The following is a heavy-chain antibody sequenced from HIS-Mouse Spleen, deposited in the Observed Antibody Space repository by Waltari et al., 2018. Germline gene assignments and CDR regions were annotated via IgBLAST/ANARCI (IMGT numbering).Heavy chain of an antibody. CDR2: ISGSGGIT. Sequence: EVQLLESGGGLVQPGGSLRLSCAASGFTFSSYAMSWVRQAPGKGLGWVSGISGSGGITYYADSVKGRFHISRDNSKNTLYLQMNSLRAEDTAVYYCAKVRWWELLAWGQGTLVTVSS. CDR1: GFTFSSYA. D-gene: IGHD1-26*01. J-gene: IGHJ4*02. V-gene: IGHV3-23*01. CDR3: AKVRWWELLA.